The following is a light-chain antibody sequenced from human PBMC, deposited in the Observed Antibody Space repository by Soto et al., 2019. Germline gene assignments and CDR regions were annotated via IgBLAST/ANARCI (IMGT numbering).Light chain of an antibody. J-gene: IGKJ4*01. CDR2: DAS. CDR1: QSVSSY. V-gene: IGKV3-11*01. CDR3: QQRSDWAST. Sequence: EIVLTQSPATLSLSPGERATLSCRASQSVSSYLAWYQQKPGQAPRLLIYDASNRATGIPARFSGSGSGTDFTLTNSSLEPDDFAVYYCQQRSDWASTFGGGTKVQIK.